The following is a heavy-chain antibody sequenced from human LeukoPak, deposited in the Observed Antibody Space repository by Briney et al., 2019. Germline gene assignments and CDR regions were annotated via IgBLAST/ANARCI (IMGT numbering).Heavy chain of an antibody. J-gene: IGHJ6*02. Sequence: GRSLRPSCAASGFTFSSYGMHWVRQAPGKGLEWVAVISYDGSNKYYADSVKGRFTISRDNSKNTLYLQMNSLRAEDTAVYYCAKVPQYYDILTGYPDHYYYYGMDVWGQGTTVTVSS. V-gene: IGHV3-30*18. D-gene: IGHD3-9*01. CDR2: ISYDGSNK. CDR3: AKVPQYYDILTGYPDHYYYYGMDV. CDR1: GFTFSSYG.